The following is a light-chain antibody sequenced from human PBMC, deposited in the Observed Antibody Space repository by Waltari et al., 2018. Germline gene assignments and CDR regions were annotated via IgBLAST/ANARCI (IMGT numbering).Light chain of an antibody. J-gene: IGKJ1*01. CDR2: GAS. V-gene: IGKV3-15*01. CDR1: QSISNN. Sequence: ERVMTQYPATLSVSPGERATLSCRASQSISNNLAWYQQRPGQTPRLLVYGASTSDTGIPARFSCSGSGTEFTLTISSLQSEDFAVYYCQQYNNWPQTFGQGTMVEIK. CDR3: QQYNNWPQT.